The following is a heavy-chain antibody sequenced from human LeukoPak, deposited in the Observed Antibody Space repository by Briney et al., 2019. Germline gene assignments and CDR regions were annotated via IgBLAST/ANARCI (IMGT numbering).Heavy chain of an antibody. V-gene: IGHV1-2*02. J-gene: IGHJ4*02. D-gene: IGHD3-3*01. CDR2: INPNSGGT. Sequence: ASVKVSCKASGYTFTGYYMHWVRQAPGQGLEWMGWINPNSGGTNYAQKFQGRVTMTRDTSISTAYMELSRLRSDDTAVYYCARDIHDFWSGYPNRNFDYWGQGTLVTVSS. CDR3: ARDIHDFWSGYPNRNFDY. CDR1: GYTFTGYY.